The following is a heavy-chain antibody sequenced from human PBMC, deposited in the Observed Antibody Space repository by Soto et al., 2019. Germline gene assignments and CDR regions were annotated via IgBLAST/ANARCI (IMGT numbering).Heavy chain of an antibody. J-gene: IGHJ4*02. CDR3: AKDGAEHDYGDYDTGSFGY. CDR2: ISYDGSNK. CDR1: GFTFSSYG. D-gene: IGHD4-17*01. Sequence: GGSLRLSCAASGFTFSSYGMHWVRQAPGKGLEWVAVISYDGSNKYYADSVKGRFTISRDNSKNTLYLQMNSLRAEDTAVYYCAKDGAEHDYGDYDTGSFGYWGQGTLVTAPQ. V-gene: IGHV3-30*18.